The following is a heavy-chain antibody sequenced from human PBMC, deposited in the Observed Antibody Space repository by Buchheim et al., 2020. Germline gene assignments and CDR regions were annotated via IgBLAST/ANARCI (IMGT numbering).Heavy chain of an antibody. J-gene: IGHJ6*03. CDR2: IPYDGSNK. Sequence: QVQLVESGGGVVQPGRSLRLSCVASGFSFSSFGMHWVRQAPGKGLEWVAVIPYDGSNKYYADSVKGRFTISRDNSKNTLYLQMNSLRAEDTAVYYCAKDATLSSMTHYYYYYMDVWGKGTT. V-gene: IGHV3-30*18. CDR3: AKDATLSSMTHYYYYYMDV. D-gene: IGHD2-15*01. CDR1: GFSFSSFG.